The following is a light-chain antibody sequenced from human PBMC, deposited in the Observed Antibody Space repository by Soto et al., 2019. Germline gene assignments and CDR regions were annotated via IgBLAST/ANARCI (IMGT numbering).Light chain of an antibody. Sequence: EIVLTQSPGTLSLSPGGRATLSCRASQSVQTFLAWYQQKPGQSPRLLISDTSNRATGIPARFSGSGSGTDFTLSISSLEPEDFAVYYCQQRFKWPLTFGGGTRVEIK. CDR3: QQRFKWPLT. CDR1: QSVQTF. J-gene: IGKJ4*01. V-gene: IGKV3-11*01. CDR2: DTS.